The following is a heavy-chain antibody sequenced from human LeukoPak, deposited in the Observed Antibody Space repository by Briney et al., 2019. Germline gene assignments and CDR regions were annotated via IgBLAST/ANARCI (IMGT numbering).Heavy chain of an antibody. Sequence: GESLKISCKGSGYSFTSYWIGWVRQMPGKGLEWMGIIYPGDSDTRYSPSFQGQVTISVDKSITTAYLQWSSLKASDTAMYYCATRDMVGATILDLAAFDIWGQGTMVIVSS. V-gene: IGHV5-51*01. D-gene: IGHD1-26*01. J-gene: IGHJ3*02. CDR2: IYPGDSDT. CDR1: GYSFTSYW. CDR3: ATRDMVGATILDLAAFDI.